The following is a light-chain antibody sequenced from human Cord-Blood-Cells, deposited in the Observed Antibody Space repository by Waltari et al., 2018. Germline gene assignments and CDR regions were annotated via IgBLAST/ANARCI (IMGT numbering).Light chain of an antibody. CDR1: SSAFGSYNL. V-gene: IGLV2-23*01. CDR2: EGS. J-gene: IGLJ1*01. Sequence: QSALTQPASVSGSPGPSITISCTGTSSAFGSYNLVSWYQQHPGKAPKLMIYEGSKRPSGVSNRFSGSKSGNTASLTISGLQAEDEADYYCCSYAGSSSYVFGTGTKVTVL. CDR3: CSYAGSSSYV.